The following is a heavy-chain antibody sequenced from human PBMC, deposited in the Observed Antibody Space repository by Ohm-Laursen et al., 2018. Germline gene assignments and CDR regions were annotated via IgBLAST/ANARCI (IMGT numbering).Heavy chain of an antibody. Sequence: SLRLSCAASGFTFSNAWMAWVRQTPGKGLEWVAFIRSKAYGGTGQYAASVKGRFTISRDDYKSIAILQMNSLKTEDTAFYYCARAEREFCTSASCYTTSFDPWGQGTLVTVSS. CDR3: ARAEREFCTSASCYTTSFDP. CDR1: GFTFSNAW. V-gene: IGHV3-49*04. D-gene: IGHD2-2*02. J-gene: IGHJ5*02. CDR2: IRSKAYGGTG.